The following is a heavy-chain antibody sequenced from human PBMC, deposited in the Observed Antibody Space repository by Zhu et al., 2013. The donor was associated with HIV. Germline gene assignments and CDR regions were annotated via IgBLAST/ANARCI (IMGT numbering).Heavy chain of an antibody. CDR2: MNPNSGNT. CDR1: GYTFMNYD. J-gene: IGHJ4*02. Sequence: QVQLVQSGAELKKPGASVKVSCKASGYTFMNYDINWVRQAPGQGLEWMGWMNPNSGNTGYAQDFQGRVTMTRNTSISTAYMELSSLRSEDTAVYYCARADLTSGGSCYPYWGQGTLVTVSS. CDR3: ARADLTSGGSCYPY. V-gene: IGHV1-8*01. D-gene: IGHD2-15*01.